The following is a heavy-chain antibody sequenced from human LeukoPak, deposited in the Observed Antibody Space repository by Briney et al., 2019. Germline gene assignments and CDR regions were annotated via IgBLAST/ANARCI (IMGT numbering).Heavy chain of an antibody. J-gene: IGHJ3*02. Sequence: GGSLRLSCAASGFIFNSYWMNWLRQAPGKGLEWVANVDQDGSEKYYVGSVKGRFTISRDNAKNSLYLQMNSLRVEDTAVFYCARGWASSRRKAFDIWGQGTIVTVSS. D-gene: IGHD3-16*01. CDR2: VDQDGSEK. CDR3: ARGWASSRRKAFDI. V-gene: IGHV3-7*03. CDR1: GFIFNSYW.